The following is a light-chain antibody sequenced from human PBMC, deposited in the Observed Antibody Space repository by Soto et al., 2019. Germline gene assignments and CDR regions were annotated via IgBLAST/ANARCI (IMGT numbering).Light chain of an antibody. CDR2: GAS. V-gene: IGKV3-20*01. J-gene: IGKJ1*01. Sequence: EIVLTQSPGTLSLSPGERATLSCRASQSVSSSFLAWYQQKPGQAPRLLIYGASSRATGIPDRFRGGGSGTDFTLTIGRLEPEDFAVYYCQQYGSSPPWTFGQGTKVEIK. CDR3: QQYGSSPPWT. CDR1: QSVSSSF.